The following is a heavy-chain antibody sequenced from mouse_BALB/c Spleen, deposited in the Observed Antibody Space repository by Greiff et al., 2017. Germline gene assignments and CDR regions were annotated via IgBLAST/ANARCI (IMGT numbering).Heavy chain of an antibody. J-gene: IGHJ4*01. CDR1: GFTFSDYY. V-gene: IGHV5-4*02. CDR2: ISDGGSYT. CDR3: ARGDGFYAMDY. Sequence: EVKLQESGGGLVKPGGSLKLSCAASGFTFSDYYMYWVRQTPEKRLEWVATISDGGSYTYYPDSVKGRFTISRDNAKNNLYLQMSSLKSEDTAMYYCARGDGFYAMDYWGQGTSVTVSS. D-gene: IGHD2-3*01.